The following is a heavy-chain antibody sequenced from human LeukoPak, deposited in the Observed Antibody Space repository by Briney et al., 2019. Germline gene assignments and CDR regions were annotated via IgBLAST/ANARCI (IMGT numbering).Heavy chain of an antibody. CDR2: ISGSGGT. J-gene: IGHJ6*02. CDR1: GFRLSSYA. D-gene: IGHD1-1*01. Sequence: GGSLRLSCAAPGFRLSSYAISWVRQAPGKGLEWVSVISGSGGTYYADSVKGRFTISRDNSKNSLDLQMNSLRAEDTAIYYCAKYNWNDGYFYYGLDVWGPGTTVTVSS. V-gene: IGHV3-23*01. CDR3: AKYNWNDGYFYYGLDV.